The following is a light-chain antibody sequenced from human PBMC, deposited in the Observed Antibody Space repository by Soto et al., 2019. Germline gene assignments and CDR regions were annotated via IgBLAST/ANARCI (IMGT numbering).Light chain of an antibody. V-gene: IGKV1-9*01. Sequence: DIQLTQSPSFPSASVGDRVTITCRASQDVSRYLAWYQQKPGKAPNLLIYAASTLRSGVPSRFSGSGSETEFTLTISSLQPEDFATYYCQQLNSYVFAFGPGTKVYIK. CDR2: AAS. CDR3: QQLNSYVFA. J-gene: IGKJ3*01. CDR1: QDVSRY.